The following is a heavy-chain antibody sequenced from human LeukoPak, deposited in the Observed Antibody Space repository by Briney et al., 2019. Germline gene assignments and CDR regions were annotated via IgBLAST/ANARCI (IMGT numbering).Heavy chain of an antibody. V-gene: IGHV3-21*01. D-gene: IGHD2-2*01. CDR2: ISSSSSYI. CDR1: GFTFSSYA. Sequence: GGSLRLSCAASGFTFSSYAMSWVRQAPGKGLEWVSSISSSSSYIYYADSVKGRFTISRDNAKNSLYLQMNSLRAEDTAVYYCARNVYCSSTSCYDFDYWGQGTLVTVSS. CDR3: ARNVYCSSTSCYDFDY. J-gene: IGHJ4*02.